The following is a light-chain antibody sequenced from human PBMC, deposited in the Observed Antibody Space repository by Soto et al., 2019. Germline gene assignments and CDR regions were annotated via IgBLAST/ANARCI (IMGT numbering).Light chain of an antibody. J-gene: IGKJ3*01. Sequence: EIVMTQSPATLSVSPGERATLSCRASQSVYNNLAWYQQKPGQAPRLLIYGASTRATGIPARFSGSGSGTEFTLTISSLQSEDFATYHCQQYNSYSQFTFGPGTKVDIK. CDR2: GAS. CDR1: QSVYNN. CDR3: QQYNSYSQFT. V-gene: IGKV3-15*01.